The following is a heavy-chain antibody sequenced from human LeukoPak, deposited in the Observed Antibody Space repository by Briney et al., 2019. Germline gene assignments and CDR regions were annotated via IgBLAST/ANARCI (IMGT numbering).Heavy chain of an antibody. Sequence: GASVKVSCKTSGYTFTSYDINWVRQATGQGLEWMGWMNPKSGNTGYAQRFQGRVTMTRNTSTSTAYMELSSLRSEDTATYYCARTYYYDSSGNPNWFDPWGQGTLVTVSS. J-gene: IGHJ5*02. CDR3: ARTYYYDSSGNPNWFDP. CDR1: GYTFTSYD. D-gene: IGHD3-22*01. CDR2: MNPKSGNT. V-gene: IGHV1-8*01.